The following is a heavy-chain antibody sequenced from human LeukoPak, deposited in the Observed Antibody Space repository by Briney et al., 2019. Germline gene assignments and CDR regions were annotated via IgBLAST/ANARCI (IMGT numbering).Heavy chain of an antibody. CDR2: ISSGSSYI. CDR1: GFTFSTYT. D-gene: IGHD3-22*01. Sequence: GGSLRLSCAASGFTFSTYTMNWVRQAPGKGLDWVSSISSGSSYIYYADSVKGRFTISRDNAKNSLYLQMNSLRAEDTAVYYCARAYYDISGYYWFDSWGQGTLVTVSS. V-gene: IGHV3-21*01. J-gene: IGHJ5*01. CDR3: ARAYYDISGYYWFDS.